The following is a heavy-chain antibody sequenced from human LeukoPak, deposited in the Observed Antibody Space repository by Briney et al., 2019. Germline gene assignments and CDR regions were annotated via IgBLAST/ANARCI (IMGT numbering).Heavy chain of an antibody. CDR2: INPNSGGT. CDR1: GYTFTGSY. Sequence: ASVKVSCKASGYTFTGSYIHWVRQAPGQGLEWMGWINPNSGGTNYAQKFQGRVTMTRDTSISTAYMELSRLRSDDTAVYYCARARQRYSSGSYYNGGFDPWGQGTLVTVSS. V-gene: IGHV1-2*02. D-gene: IGHD3-10*01. J-gene: IGHJ5*02. CDR3: ARARQRYSSGSYYNGGFDP.